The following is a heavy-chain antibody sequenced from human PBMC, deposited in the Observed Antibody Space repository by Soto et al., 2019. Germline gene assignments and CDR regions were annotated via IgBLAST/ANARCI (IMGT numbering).Heavy chain of an antibody. J-gene: IGHJ5*02. D-gene: IGHD6-6*01. Sequence: GASVKVSCKASGFSFTGYYIHWLRQAPGRGLEWMGWINAHSGGTEYAQKFQGRVTLTRDTSIATAYLTLTSLTSDDTALYYCAKDLTRQLAYWLDPWGQGTQVTSPQ. CDR1: GFSFTGYY. V-gene: IGHV1-2*02. CDR2: INAHSGGT. CDR3: AKDLTRQLAYWLDP.